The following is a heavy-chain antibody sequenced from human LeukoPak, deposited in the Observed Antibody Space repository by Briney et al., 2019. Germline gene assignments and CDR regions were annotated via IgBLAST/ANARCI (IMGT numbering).Heavy chain of an antibody. V-gene: IGHV3-33*01. CDR2: IWYDGSNK. CDR1: RFTFSSYG. J-gene: IGHJ6*02. D-gene: IGHD6-6*01. CDR3: ARDQIPSSSSSDPYYYYYYGMDV. Sequence: GGSLILSCAAPRFTFSSYGMHWVRQAPGKGLEWVAVIWYDGSNKYYADSVKGRFTIPRDNSKNTLYLQMNSLRAGDTAVYYCARDQIPSSSSSDPYYYYYYGMDVWGQGATVTVSS.